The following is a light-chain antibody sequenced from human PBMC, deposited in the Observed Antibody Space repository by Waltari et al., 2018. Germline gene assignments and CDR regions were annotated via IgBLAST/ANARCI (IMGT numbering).Light chain of an antibody. V-gene: IGLV1-51*01. CDR1: SSTIGKNY. J-gene: IGLJ1*01. CDR2: DNN. CDR3: GTWDSGLSAGV. Sequence: QSVLTQPPSVSAAPGQQGTISCSGSSSTIGKNYVSWYQQLPGTAPQLLIYDNNVRPSGIPDRFSGAKSGTSAALGITGLQTGDEADYYCGTWDSGLSAGVFGTGTRVTVL.